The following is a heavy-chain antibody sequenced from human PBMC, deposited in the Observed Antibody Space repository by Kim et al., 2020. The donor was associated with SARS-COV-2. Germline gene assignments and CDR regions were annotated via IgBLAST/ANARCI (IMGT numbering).Heavy chain of an antibody. V-gene: IGHV5-51*01. Sequence: GESLKISCKGSGYSFTSYWIGWVRQMPGKGLEWMGIIYPGDSDTRHSPSFQGQVTISADKSISTAYLQWSSLKATDTAMYYCARHGSGSYYTPREYGMDVWGQGATVTVSS. CDR1: GYSFTSYW. D-gene: IGHD3-10*01. J-gene: IGHJ6*01. CDR3: ARHGSGSYYTPREYGMDV. CDR2: IYPGDSDT.